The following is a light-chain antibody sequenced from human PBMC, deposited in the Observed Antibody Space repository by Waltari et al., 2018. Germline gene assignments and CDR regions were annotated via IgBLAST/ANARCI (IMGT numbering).Light chain of an antibody. CDR2: GAS. J-gene: IGKJ1*01. CDR3: QQYNNWPQT. Sequence: EIVMTPSPATLSVSPGERAHPSCRASQSVSSNLAWYQQKPGQAPRLLIYGASTRATGIPARFSGSGSGTEFTLTISSLQSEDFAVYYCQQYNNWPQTFGQGTKVEIK. V-gene: IGKV3-15*01. CDR1: QSVSSN.